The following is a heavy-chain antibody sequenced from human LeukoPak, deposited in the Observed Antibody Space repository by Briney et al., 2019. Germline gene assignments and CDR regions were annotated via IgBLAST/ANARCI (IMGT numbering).Heavy chain of an antibody. CDR3: ARDFPRIGGSWTPTFDY. V-gene: IGHV7-4-1*02. CDR2: INTNTENP. Sequence: ASVKVSCKASGYTFTNYVMNWVRQAPGQGLEWMGWINTNTENPTYAQGFTGRFVFSLDTSVSTAYLQISSLKAEDTAVYYCARDFPRIGGSWTPTFDYWGQGTLVTVSS. D-gene: IGHD6-13*01. CDR1: GYTFTNYV. J-gene: IGHJ4*02.